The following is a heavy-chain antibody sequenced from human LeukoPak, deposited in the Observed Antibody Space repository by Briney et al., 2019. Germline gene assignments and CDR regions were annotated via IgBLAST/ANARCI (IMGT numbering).Heavy chain of an antibody. D-gene: IGHD3-9*01. J-gene: IGHJ4*02. CDR3: ARTYYGILTGPLYIDY. CDR2: IYYSGSN. CDR1: GGSISSYY. V-gene: IGHV4-59*08. Sequence: SETLSLTCTVSGGSISSYYWSWIRQPPGKGLEWIGYIYYSGSNNYNPSLKSRVTISVDTSKNQFSLKLSSVTAADTAVYYCARTYYGILTGPLYIDYWGQGTLVTVSS.